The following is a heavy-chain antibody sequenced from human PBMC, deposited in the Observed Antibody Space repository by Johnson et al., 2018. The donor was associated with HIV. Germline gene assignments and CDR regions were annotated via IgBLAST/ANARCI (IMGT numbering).Heavy chain of an antibody. Sequence: VQLVESGGGLVQPGGSLRLSCAASGFTFSSYWMSWVRQAPGKGLEWVANIKQDGSEKYYVDSVKGRFTISRDNAKNSLYLQMNSLRAEDTAVYYCATRDPTHRPGVFDIWGQGTMVTISS. J-gene: IGHJ3*02. CDR1: GFTFSSYW. CDR3: ATRDPTHRPGVFDI. CDR2: IKQDGSEK. V-gene: IGHV3-7*01. D-gene: IGHD1-14*01.